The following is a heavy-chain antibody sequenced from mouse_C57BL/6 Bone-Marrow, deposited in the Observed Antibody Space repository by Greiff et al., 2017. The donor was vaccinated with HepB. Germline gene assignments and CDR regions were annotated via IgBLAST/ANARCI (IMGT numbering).Heavy chain of an antibody. CDR3: AGYYYGSSPPWYFDV. CDR2: INPNNGGT. V-gene: IGHV1-26*01. Sequence: VQLKQSGPELVKPGASVKISCKASGYTFTDYYMNWVKQSHGKSLEWIGDINPNNGGTSYNQKFKGKATLTVDKSSSTAYMELRSLTSEDSAVYYCAGYYYGSSPPWYFDVWGTGTTVTVSS. J-gene: IGHJ1*03. D-gene: IGHD1-1*01. CDR1: GYTFTDYY.